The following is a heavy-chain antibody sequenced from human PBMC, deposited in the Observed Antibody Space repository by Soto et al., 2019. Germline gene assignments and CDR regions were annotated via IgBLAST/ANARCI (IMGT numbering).Heavy chain of an antibody. CDR3: ARDLGWLQFGYFDY. CDR1: GGSISSGDYY. V-gene: IGHV4-30-4*01. Sequence: PSETLSLTCTVSGGSISSGDYYWSWIRQPPGKGLEWIGYIYYSGSTYYNPSLKSRVTISVDTSKNQFSLKLSSVTAADTAVYYCARDLGWLQFGYFDYWGQGTLVTVSS. J-gene: IGHJ4*02. D-gene: IGHD5-12*01. CDR2: IYYSGST.